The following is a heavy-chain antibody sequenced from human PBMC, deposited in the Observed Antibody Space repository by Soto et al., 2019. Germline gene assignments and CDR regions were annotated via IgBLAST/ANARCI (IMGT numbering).Heavy chain of an antibody. Sequence: SGPTLVNPPQTLTLTCTFSGFSLSTSGMCVSWIRQPPGKALEWLARIDWDDDKYYSTSLKTRLTISKDTSKNQVVLTMTNMDPVDTATYYCARMRLIMTTVTTYYYYMDVWGKGTTVTVSS. J-gene: IGHJ6*03. V-gene: IGHV2-70*11. CDR3: ARMRLIMTTVTTYYYYMDV. CDR1: GFSLSTSGMC. CDR2: IDWDDDK. D-gene: IGHD4-4*01.